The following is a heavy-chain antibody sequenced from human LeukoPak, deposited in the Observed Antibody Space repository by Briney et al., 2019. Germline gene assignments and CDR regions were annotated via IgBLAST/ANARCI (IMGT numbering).Heavy chain of an antibody. CDR2: IKQDGSEK. CDR3: ASRYCSSTSCYIKSWAYMDV. Sequence: GGSLRLSCAASGFTFSSYWMSWVRQAPGKGLEWVANIKQDGSEKYYVDSVKGRFTISRDNAKNSLYLQMNSLRAEDTAVYYCASRYCSSTSCYIKSWAYMDVWGKGTTVTVSS. V-gene: IGHV3-7*01. J-gene: IGHJ6*03. D-gene: IGHD2-2*02. CDR1: GFTFSSYW.